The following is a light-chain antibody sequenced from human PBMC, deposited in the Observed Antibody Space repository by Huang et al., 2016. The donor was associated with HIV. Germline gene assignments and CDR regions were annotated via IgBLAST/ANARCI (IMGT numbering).Light chain of an antibody. V-gene: IGKV1-33*01. CDR2: DAS. CDR3: QQYDNLPYT. J-gene: IGKJ2*01. Sequence: DIQMTQSPSSLSASVGDRVTITCQASQDISNYLNWYQQKPGKAPKLLTYDASNLETGVPSRFSGSGSGTDFPFTISSLQPEDVATYYCQQYDNLPYTFGQGTKLEIK. CDR1: QDISNY.